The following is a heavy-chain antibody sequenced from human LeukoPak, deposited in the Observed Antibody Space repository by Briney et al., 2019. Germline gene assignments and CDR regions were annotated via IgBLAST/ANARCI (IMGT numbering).Heavy chain of an antibody. Sequence: ASVKVSCKASGYTFTSYDINWVRQATGQGLEWMGWMNPNSGNTGYAQKFQGRVTMTRNTSISTAYMELSSLRSEDTAVYYCARYGDYGRHNSYYYGMDVWGQGTTVTVSS. CDR2: MNPNSGNT. V-gene: IGHV1-8*01. CDR3: ARYGDYGRHNSYYYGMDV. CDR1: GYTFTSYD. J-gene: IGHJ6*02. D-gene: IGHD4-17*01.